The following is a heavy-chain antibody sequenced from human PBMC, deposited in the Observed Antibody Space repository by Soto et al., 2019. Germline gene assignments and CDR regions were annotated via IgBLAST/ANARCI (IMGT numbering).Heavy chain of an antibody. Sequence: ASLKVSCKASGYTFTSYYMHWVRQAPGQGLEWMGIINPSGGSTSYAQKFQGRVTMTRDTSTSTVYMELSSLRSEDTAVYYCARDQDFWSGYSPDYGMDVWGQGTTVTVSS. CDR3: ARDQDFWSGYSPDYGMDV. D-gene: IGHD3-3*01. V-gene: IGHV1-46*01. CDR1: GYTFTSYY. J-gene: IGHJ6*02. CDR2: INPSGGST.